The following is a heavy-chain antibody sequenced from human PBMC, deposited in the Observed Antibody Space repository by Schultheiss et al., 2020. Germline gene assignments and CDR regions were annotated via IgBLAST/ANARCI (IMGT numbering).Heavy chain of an antibody. CDR1: GFSLSTSGVG. CDR2: IFSNDEK. V-gene: IGHV2-26*01. CDR3: ARTYYDILTGTEYYYYYGMDV. Sequence: SGPTLVKPTQTLTLTCTFSGFSLSTSGVGVGWIRQPPGKALEWLAHIFSNDEKSYSTSLKSRLTISKDTSKSQVVLTMTNMDPVDTATYYCARTYYDILTGTEYYYYYGMDVWGQGTTVTV. D-gene: IGHD3-9*01. J-gene: IGHJ6*02.